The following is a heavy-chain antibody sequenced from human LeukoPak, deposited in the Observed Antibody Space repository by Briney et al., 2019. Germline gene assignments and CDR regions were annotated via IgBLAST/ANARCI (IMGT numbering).Heavy chain of an antibody. Sequence: ASETLSLTCTVSGGSISSYYWSWIRQPPGKGLEWIGYIYTSGSTNYNPSLKSRVTISVDTSKNQFSLKLSSVTAADTAVYYCARGLHATSYYYYYYMDVWGKGTTVTVSS. V-gene: IGHV4-4*09. D-gene: IGHD4-11*01. J-gene: IGHJ6*03. CDR1: GGSISSYY. CDR3: ARGLHATSYYYYYYMDV. CDR2: IYTSGST.